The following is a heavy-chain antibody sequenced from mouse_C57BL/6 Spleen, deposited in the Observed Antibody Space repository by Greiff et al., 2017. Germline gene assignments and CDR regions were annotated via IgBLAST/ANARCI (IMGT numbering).Heavy chain of an antibody. CDR1: GYTFTGYW. J-gene: IGHJ2*01. Sequence: QVQLQQSGAELMKPGASVKLSCKATGYTFTGYWIEWVKQRPGHGLEWIGAILPGSGCTNYNEKFKGKATFTADKSSNTAYMQHSSLTTEDSAIYYCARKDGYYYYFDYWGQGTTLTVSS. V-gene: IGHV1-9*01. CDR2: ILPGSGCT. CDR3: ARKDGYYYYFDY. D-gene: IGHD2-3*01.